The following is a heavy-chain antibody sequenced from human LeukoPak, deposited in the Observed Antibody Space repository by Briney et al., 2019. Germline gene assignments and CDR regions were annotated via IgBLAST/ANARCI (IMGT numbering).Heavy chain of an antibody. CDR1: GGSFSGYY. V-gene: IGHV4-34*01. CDR3: ATGALIAARGRFDY. D-gene: IGHD6-6*01. CDR2: INHSGST. J-gene: IGHJ4*02. Sequence: SETLSLTCAVYGGSFSGYYWSWIRQPPGEGLEWIGEINHSGSTNYNPSLKSRVTISVDTSKNQFSLKLSSVTAADTAVYYCATGALIAARGRFDYWGQGTLVTVSS.